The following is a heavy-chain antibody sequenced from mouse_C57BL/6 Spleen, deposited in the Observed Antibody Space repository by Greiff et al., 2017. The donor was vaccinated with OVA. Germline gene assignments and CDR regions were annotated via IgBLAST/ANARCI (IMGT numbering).Heavy chain of an antibody. CDR1: GYTFTSYW. D-gene: IGHD1-1*01. Sequence: QVQLQQSGAELAKPGASVKLSCKASGYTFTSYWMHWVKQRPGQGLEWIGYINPSSGYTKYNQKFKDKATLTADKSSSTAYMQRSSLTYEDSAVYYCAKDYYGSSYSFDYWGQGTTLTVSS. V-gene: IGHV1-7*01. CDR3: AKDYYGSSYSFDY. J-gene: IGHJ2*01. CDR2: INPSSGYT.